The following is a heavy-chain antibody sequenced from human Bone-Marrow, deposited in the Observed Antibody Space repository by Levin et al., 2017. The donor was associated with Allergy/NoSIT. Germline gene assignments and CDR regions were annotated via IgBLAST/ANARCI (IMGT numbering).Heavy chain of an antibody. CDR1: GFTFSTYC. V-gene: IGHV3-21*06. CDR3: ARGFGLEQYYYYGMDA. Sequence: PGGSLRLSCTSSGFTFSTYCMDWVRQAPGKGLEWLASITTSGTYIYYADSVKGRFTISRDNAKNSLYLQMNSLRAEDTAVYFCARGFGLEQYYYYGMDAWGQGTTVTVSS. D-gene: IGHD3/OR15-3a*01. J-gene: IGHJ6*02. CDR2: ITTSGTYI.